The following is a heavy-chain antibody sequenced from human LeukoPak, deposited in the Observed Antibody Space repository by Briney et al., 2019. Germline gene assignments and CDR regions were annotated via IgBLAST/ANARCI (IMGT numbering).Heavy chain of an antibody. CDR3: ARDRRRTFQQLADFDY. J-gene: IGHJ4*02. CDR1: GFTFSSYE. Sequence: RGSPRLPCAASGFTFSSYEMNWVRQAPGKGLEWVSYISSSGSTIYYADSVKGRFTNSRDNAKNSLYLQMNSLRAEDTAVYYCARDRRRTFQQLADFDYWGQGPLVIV. V-gene: IGHV3-48*03. D-gene: IGHD6-13*01. CDR2: ISSSGSTI.